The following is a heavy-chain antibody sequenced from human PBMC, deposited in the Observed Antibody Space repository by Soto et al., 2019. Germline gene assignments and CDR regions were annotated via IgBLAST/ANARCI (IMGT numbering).Heavy chain of an antibody. CDR1: GASIISTTSHNW. CDR2: IYHTGST. Sequence: TSETLSLTCAVSGASIISTTSHNWWTWVRQPPGKGLEWIGEIYHTGSTNYNPSLKSRVTMSVDKSKNQFSLKLSSVTAADTAVYYCERNRLAPWGQGTLVPVSA. V-gene: IGHV4-4*02. J-gene: IGHJ5*02. CDR3: ERNRLAP.